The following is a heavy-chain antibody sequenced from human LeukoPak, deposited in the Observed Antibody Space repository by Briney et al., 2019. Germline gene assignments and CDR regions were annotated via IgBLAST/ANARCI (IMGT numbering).Heavy chain of an antibody. CDR2: IIPILGIA. D-gene: IGHD4-17*01. CDR3: ARATTESYGDYVAVWAFDI. J-gene: IGHJ3*02. V-gene: IGHV1-69*04. CDR1: GGTFSSYA. Sequence: GASVKVSCKASGGTFSSYAISWVRQAPGQGLEWMGRIIPILGIANYAQKFQGRVTITADKSTSTAYMELSSLRSEDTAVYYCARATTESYGDYVAVWAFDIWGQGTMVTVSS.